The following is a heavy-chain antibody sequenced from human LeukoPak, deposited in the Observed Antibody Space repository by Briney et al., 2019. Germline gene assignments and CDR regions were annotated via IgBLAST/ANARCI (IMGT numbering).Heavy chain of an antibody. CDR3: ARDPGSKPVSLDY. Sequence: SGGSLRLSCAASGFTFSSYSMNWVRQAPGKGLEGVSSISSSSSYISYADSVKGRFTISRDNAKNSLYLQMNSLRAEDTAVYYCARDPGSKPVSLDYWGEGTLVTVSS. D-gene: IGHD5/OR15-5a*01. J-gene: IGHJ4*02. V-gene: IGHV3-21*01. CDR1: GFTFSSYS. CDR2: ISSSSSYI.